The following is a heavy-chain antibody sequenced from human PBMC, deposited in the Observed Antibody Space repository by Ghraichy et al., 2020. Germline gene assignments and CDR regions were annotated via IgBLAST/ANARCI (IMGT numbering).Heavy chain of an antibody. J-gene: IGHJ4*01. CDR1: RFSFRDSW. CDR3: ARDVGWSAIDY. CDR2: MNTDGIET. D-gene: IGHD3-3*01. Sequence: GGSLRLSCAASRFSFRDSWMNWVRQAPGKGLEWVARMNTDGIETSYVDAVRGRFTISRDNAKNSLYLQMNSLRAEDTAMYYCARDVGWSAIDYWGQGTLCTVSS. V-gene: IGHV3-7*03.